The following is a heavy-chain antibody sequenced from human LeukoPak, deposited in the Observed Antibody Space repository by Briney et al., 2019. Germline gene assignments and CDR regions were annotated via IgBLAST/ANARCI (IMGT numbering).Heavy chain of an antibody. CDR2: IKQDGSEK. J-gene: IGHJ5*02. D-gene: IGHD5-24*01. Sequence: GGSLRLSCTVGGFTFSSHWMIWVRQAPGKGLEWVGNIKQDGSEKRYADSVRGRFSISRDNAQTSLYLQMNSLRAEDTAVYYCARASDPWLQLTWGQGTLVTVSS. V-gene: IGHV3-7*05. CDR1: GFTFSSHW. CDR3: ARASDPWLQLT.